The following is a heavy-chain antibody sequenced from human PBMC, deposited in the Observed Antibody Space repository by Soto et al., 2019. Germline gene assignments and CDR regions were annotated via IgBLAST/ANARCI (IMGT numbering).Heavy chain of an antibody. CDR3: ARSRGDGGNSFNWGSDLYGWFDP. V-gene: IGHV5-51*01. D-gene: IGHD7-27*01. Sequence: GESLKISCKGSGYSFTSYWIGWVRQMPGKGLEWMGIIYPGDSDTRYSPAFQGQVTISADKSISTAYLQWSSLKASDTAMYYCARSRGDGGNSFNWGSDLYGWFDPWGQGTLVTVSS. J-gene: IGHJ5*02. CDR2: IYPGDSDT. CDR1: GYSFTSYW.